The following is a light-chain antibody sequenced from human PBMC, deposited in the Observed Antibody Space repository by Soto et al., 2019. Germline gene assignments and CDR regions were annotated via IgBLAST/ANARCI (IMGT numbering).Light chain of an antibody. CDR1: QDISNY. Sequence: DIQMTQSPSSLSASVGDRVTITCQASQDISNYLNWYQQKPGKAPKLLIYDASNLETGVPSRFSGSGSGTDFTFTISSLQPEDIATYYCQQYDNLLSLPFGGGNKVDIK. CDR2: DAS. V-gene: IGKV1-33*01. J-gene: IGKJ4*01. CDR3: QQYDNLLSLP.